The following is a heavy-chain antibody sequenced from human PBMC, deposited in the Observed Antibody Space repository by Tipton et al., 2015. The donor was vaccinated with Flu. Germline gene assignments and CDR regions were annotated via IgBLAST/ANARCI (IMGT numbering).Heavy chain of an antibody. J-gene: IGHJ6*02. CDR3: ARLMVAGTDYYGMDV. D-gene: IGHD6-19*01. CDR1: GGSIGSYY. CDR2: IYYSGST. V-gene: IGHV4-59*08. Sequence: TLSLTCTVSGGSIGSYYWSWIRQPPGKGLEWIGYIYYSGSTNYNPSLKSRVTISVDTSKNQFSLKLSSVTAADTAVYYCARLMVAGTDYYGMDVWGQGTTVTVSS.